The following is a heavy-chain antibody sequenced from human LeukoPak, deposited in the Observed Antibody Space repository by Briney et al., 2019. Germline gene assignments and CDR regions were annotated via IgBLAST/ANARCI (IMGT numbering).Heavy chain of an antibody. J-gene: IGHJ4*02. D-gene: IGHD3-10*01. CDR2: ISGSGGNT. Sequence: GGSLRLSCAASGFTFSNYGMSWVRQAPGKGLEWVPGISGSGGNTYYPDSVKGRFTISRDNSNNTLYLQMNSLRAEDTAVYYCAKDRGSYGSGSHGFDFWGQGTLVTVSS. V-gene: IGHV3-23*01. CDR3: AKDRGSYGSGSHGFDF. CDR1: GFTFSNYG.